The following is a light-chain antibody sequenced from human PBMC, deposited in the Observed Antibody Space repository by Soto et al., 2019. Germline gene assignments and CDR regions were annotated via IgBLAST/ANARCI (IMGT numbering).Light chain of an antibody. Sequence: DIQMTQSPNSLSAFVGDRVTITCRASQSISRYLNWYQQKPGKAPKLLIYSASSLQSGVPSRFSGSGSGTEFTLTIINLQPEDFATYYCQQSHSTPVTFGPGTTVDLK. CDR3: QQSHSTPVT. CDR2: SAS. V-gene: IGKV1-39*01. J-gene: IGKJ3*01. CDR1: QSISRY.